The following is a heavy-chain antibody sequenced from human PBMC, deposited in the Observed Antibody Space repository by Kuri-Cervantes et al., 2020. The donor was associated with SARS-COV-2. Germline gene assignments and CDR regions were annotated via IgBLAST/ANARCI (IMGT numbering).Heavy chain of an antibody. Sequence: SETLSLXCSXSGGXXTSSYWSWLRQPPGKGLEWXAYVYYXGSTNYNPSLKSRVSITIDTSKXQFSLKLTXVTAADTAVXXCARSMEYXXPSAHFDYWGQGTLVTVSS. CDR1: GGXXTSSY. J-gene: IGHJ4*02. D-gene: IGHD6-6*01. CDR2: VYYXGST. V-gene: IGHV4-59*12. CDR3: ARSMEYXXPSAHFDY.